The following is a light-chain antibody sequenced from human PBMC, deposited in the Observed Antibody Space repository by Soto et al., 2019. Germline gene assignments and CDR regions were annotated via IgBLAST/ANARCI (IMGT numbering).Light chain of an antibody. CDR3: QQYNNWPRT. J-gene: IGKJ4*01. V-gene: IGKV3-15*01. CDR2: GAS. Sequence: EIVMTQSAANLSVSPGERATLSYRASQSISITLAWYQQKPGQAPRLLIYGASTRATDIPARFSGSGSGTEFTLTISGLQSEDFAVYYCQQYNNWPRTFGGGTKVEI. CDR1: QSISIT.